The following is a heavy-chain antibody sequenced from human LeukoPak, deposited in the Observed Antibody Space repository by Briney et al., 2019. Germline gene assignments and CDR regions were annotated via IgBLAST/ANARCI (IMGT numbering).Heavy chain of an antibody. V-gene: IGHV3-21*01. CDR1: GFTFSSYS. Sequence: PGGSLRLSCAASGFTFSSYSMNWVRQAPGKGLEWVSSISSSSSYIYYADSVKGRFTISRDNAKNSLYLQMNSLRAEDTAVYYCAREPSGRYYGAFDIWGQGTMVTVSS. CDR2: ISSSSSYI. D-gene: IGHD6-19*01. CDR3: AREPSGRYYGAFDI. J-gene: IGHJ3*02.